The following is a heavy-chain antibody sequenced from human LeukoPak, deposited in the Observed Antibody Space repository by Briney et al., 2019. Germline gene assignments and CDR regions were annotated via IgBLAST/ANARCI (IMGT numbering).Heavy chain of an antibody. CDR2: INHSGST. J-gene: IGHJ3*02. Sequence: PSETLSLTCAVYGGSFSGYYWSWIRQPPGKGLEWIGEINHSGSTNYNPSLKSRVTISVDTSKNQFSLKLSSVTAADTAVYYCARLREYSSGWYDAFDIWGQGTMVNVSS. CDR1: GGSFSGYY. V-gene: IGHV4-34*01. CDR3: ARLREYSSGWYDAFDI. D-gene: IGHD6-19*01.